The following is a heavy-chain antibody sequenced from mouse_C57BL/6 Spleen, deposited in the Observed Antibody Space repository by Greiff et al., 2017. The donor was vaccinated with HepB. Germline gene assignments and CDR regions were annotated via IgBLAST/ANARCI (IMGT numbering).Heavy chain of an antibody. Sequence: VQLKQSGPELVKPGSSVKIPCKASGYTFTDYNMDWVKQSHGKSLEWIGDINPNNGGTIYNQKFKGKATLTVDKSSSTAYMELRSLTSEDTAVYYCARDSYYYGSEGAWFAYWGQGTLVTVSA. J-gene: IGHJ3*01. CDR3: ARDSYYYGSEGAWFAY. D-gene: IGHD1-1*01. CDR1: GYTFTDYN. CDR2: INPNNGGT. V-gene: IGHV1-18*01.